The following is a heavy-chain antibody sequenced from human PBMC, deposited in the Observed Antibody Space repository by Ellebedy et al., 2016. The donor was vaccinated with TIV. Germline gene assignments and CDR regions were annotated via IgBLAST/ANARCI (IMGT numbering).Heavy chain of an antibody. CDR2: IYYSGST. Sequence: SETLSLXXTVSGGSIISSSYYWGWIRQPPGKGLEWIGSIYYSGSTYYNPSLRSRVTISVVTSKNQFSLELTSVIAADTAVYYCARGQGGYCTGTTCYNYWYFDLWGRGTLVTVSS. J-gene: IGHJ2*01. CDR3: ARGQGGYCTGTTCYNYWYFDL. V-gene: IGHV4-39*07. D-gene: IGHD2-2*02. CDR1: GGSIISSSYY.